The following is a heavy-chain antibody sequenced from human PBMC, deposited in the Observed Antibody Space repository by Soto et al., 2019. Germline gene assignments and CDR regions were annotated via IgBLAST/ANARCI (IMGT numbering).Heavy chain of an antibody. Sequence: QVQLQESGPGLVKPSETLSLTCTVSGGSISSYYWSWIRQPPGKGLEWIGYIYYSGSTNYNPSLKSRVTISVDTSKNQFALKLSSVTAADTAVYYCARHAPDYDILTGYWASDYYYYMDVWGKGTTVTVSS. V-gene: IGHV4-59*08. CDR1: GGSISSYY. J-gene: IGHJ6*03. D-gene: IGHD3-9*01. CDR3: ARHAPDYDILTGYWASDYYYYMDV. CDR2: IYYSGST.